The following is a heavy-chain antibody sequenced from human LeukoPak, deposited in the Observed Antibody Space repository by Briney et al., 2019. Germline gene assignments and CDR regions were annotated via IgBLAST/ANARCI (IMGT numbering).Heavy chain of an antibody. Sequence: GGSLRLSCAASGFTFSSYSMNWVRQAPGKGLEWVSYISSSSSTIYYADSVKGRFTISRDYAKNSLYLQMNSLRAEDTAVYYCARAPYSYGYPYYYYYYMDVWGKGTTVTVSS. J-gene: IGHJ6*03. D-gene: IGHD5-18*01. CDR2: ISSSSSTI. V-gene: IGHV3-48*01. CDR3: ARAPYSYGYPYYYYYYMDV. CDR1: GFTFSSYS.